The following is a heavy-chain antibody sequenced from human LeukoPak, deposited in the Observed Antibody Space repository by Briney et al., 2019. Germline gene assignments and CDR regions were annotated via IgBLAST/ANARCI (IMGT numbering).Heavy chain of an antibody. Sequence: GSVKVSCKASGYTFTSYGISWVRQAPGQGLEWMGWNSAYNGNTNYAQKLQGRVTMTTDTSTSTAYMELRSLRSDDTAVYYCARAAGTENWFDPWGQGTLVTVSS. V-gene: IGHV1-18*01. CDR3: ARAAGTENWFDP. D-gene: IGHD6-19*01. CDR1: GYTFTSYG. J-gene: IGHJ5*02. CDR2: NSAYNGNT.